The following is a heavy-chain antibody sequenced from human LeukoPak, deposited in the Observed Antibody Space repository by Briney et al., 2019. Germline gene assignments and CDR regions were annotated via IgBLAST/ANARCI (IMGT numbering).Heavy chain of an antibody. CDR1: GYTFTSYG. CDR2: ISAYSGNT. CDR3: ASHLSGHNWFDP. Sequence: ASVKVSCKASGYTFTSYGISWVRQAPGQGLEWMGWISAYSGNTNYAQKLQGRVTMTTDTSTSTAYMELRSLRSDDTAVYYCASHLSGHNWFDPWGQGTLVTVSS. D-gene: IGHD1-26*01. V-gene: IGHV1-18*01. J-gene: IGHJ5*02.